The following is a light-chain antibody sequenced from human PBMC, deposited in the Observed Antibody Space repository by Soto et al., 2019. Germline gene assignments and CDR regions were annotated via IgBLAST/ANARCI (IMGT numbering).Light chain of an antibody. V-gene: IGKV3-11*01. CDR1: LNVNSY. Sequence: KVLKHFPAALSLSPGESATLYCRASLNVNSYLAWYQQKPGQAPRLLIYDASNRAAGIPARFSGSGSGTDFTLTISRLEPEDFAIYYCQERQYWPPITFGHGTRLDIK. J-gene: IGKJ5*01. CDR3: QERQYWPPIT. CDR2: DAS.